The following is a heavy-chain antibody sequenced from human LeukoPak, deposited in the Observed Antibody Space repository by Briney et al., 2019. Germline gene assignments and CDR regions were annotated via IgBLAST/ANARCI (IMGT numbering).Heavy chain of an antibody. CDR2: TYYRSKWYN. V-gene: IGHV6-1*01. J-gene: IGHJ6*04. CDR1: GDSVSSNSAA. Sequence: SPTLSLTCAISGDSVSSNSAAWNWLRQSPSRGLEWLGRTYYRSKWYNDYAVSVKSRITINPHTSKNQFSLQLNSVTPEDTAVYYCAREAPSPYGMDVWGKGTTVTVSS. CDR3: AREAPSPYGMDV. D-gene: IGHD2-2*01.